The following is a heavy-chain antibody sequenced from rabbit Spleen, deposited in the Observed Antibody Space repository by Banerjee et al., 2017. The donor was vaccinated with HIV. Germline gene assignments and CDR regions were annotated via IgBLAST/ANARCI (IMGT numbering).Heavy chain of an antibody. CDR1: GFSFSSSYY. CDR3: ARDLTGVIGWNFGW. J-gene: IGHJ3*01. V-gene: IGHV1S40*01. Sequence: QSLEESGGDLVKPGASLTLTCTASGFSFSSSYYMYWVRQAPGKGLEWIACIYGGSSGSTYYASWAKGRFTISKTSSTTVTLQMTSLTAADTATYFCARDLTGVIGWNFGWWGQGTLVTVS. D-gene: IGHD4-1*01. CDR2: IYGGSSGST.